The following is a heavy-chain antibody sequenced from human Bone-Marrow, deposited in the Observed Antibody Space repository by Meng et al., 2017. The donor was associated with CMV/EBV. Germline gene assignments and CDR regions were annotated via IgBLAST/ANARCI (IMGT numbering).Heavy chain of an antibody. V-gene: IGHV3-23*01. CDR1: GFTFSSYA. Sequence: SGFTFSSYAMSWVRQAPGKGLEWVSAISGSGGSTYYADSVKGRFTISRDNSKNTLYLQMNSLRAEDTAVYYCAKAGWGVMVRTPLDYWGQGTLVTVSS. CDR3: AKAGWGVMVRTPLDY. D-gene: IGHD3-10*01. J-gene: IGHJ4*02. CDR2: ISGSGGST.